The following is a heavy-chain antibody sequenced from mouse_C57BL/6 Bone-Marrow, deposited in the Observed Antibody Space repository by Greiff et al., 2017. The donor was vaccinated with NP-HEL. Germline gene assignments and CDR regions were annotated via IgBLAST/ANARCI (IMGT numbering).Heavy chain of an antibody. CDR3: ARVIWDGY. J-gene: IGHJ2*01. Sequence: QVQLKQSGAELARPGASVKLSCKASGYTFTSYGISWVKQRTGQGLEWIGEIYPRSGNTYYNEKFKGKATLTADKSSSTAYMELRSLTSEDSAVYFCARVIWDGYWGQGTTLTVSS. D-gene: IGHD4-1*01. CDR1: GYTFTSYG. CDR2: IYPRSGNT. V-gene: IGHV1-81*01.